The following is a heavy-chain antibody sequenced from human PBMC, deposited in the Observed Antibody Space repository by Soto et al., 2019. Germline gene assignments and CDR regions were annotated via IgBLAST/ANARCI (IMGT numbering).Heavy chain of an antibody. J-gene: IGHJ5*02. Sequence: GGSLRLSCPASGFTFGDYAMSWFRQAPGKGLEWVGFIRSKAYGGTTEYAASVKGRFTISRDDSKSIAYLQMNSLKTEDTAVYYCTRVIGTPPNNWFDPWGQGTLVTSPQ. CDR1: GFTFGDYA. V-gene: IGHV3-49*03. CDR3: TRVIGTPPNNWFDP. D-gene: IGHD1-1*01. CDR2: IRSKAYGGTT.